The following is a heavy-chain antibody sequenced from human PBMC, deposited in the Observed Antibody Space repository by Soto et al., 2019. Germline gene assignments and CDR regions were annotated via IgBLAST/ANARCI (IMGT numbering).Heavy chain of an antibody. V-gene: IGHV3-48*02. Sequence: GGSLRLSCAASGFTFSSYSMNWVRQAPGKGLEWVSYISSSSSTIYYADSVKGRFTISRDNAKNSLYLQMNSLRDEDTAVYYCARDSLAAAGRGQGYFDLWGRGTLVTVSS. CDR1: GFTFSSYS. CDR3: ARDSLAAAGRGQGYFDL. CDR2: ISSSSSTI. D-gene: IGHD6-13*01. J-gene: IGHJ2*01.